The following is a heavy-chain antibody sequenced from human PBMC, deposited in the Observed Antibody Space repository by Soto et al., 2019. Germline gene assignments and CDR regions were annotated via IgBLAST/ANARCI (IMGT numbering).Heavy chain of an antibody. V-gene: IGHV3-15*01. CDR1: GFTFSNAW. J-gene: IGHJ3*02. Sequence: PGGSLRLSCAASGFTFSNAWMSWVRQAPGKGLEWVGRIKSKTDGGTTDYAAPVKGRFAISRDDSKNTLDLQMNSLKTEDTAVYYCTTERDYYEGSGYYFVHAFDIWGQGTMVTVSS. D-gene: IGHD3-22*01. CDR3: TTERDYYEGSGYYFVHAFDI. CDR2: IKSKTDGGTT.